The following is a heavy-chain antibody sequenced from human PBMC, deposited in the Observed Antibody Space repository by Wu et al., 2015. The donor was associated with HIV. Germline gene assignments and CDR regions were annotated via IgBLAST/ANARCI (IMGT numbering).Heavy chain of an antibody. J-gene: IGHJ4*02. Sequence: QLEQGGPQVKKPGSSVKVSCKASGGTFSSYAISWVRQAPGQGLEWMGGIIPIFGTANYAQKFQGRVTITADESTSTAYMELSSLRSEDTAVYYCARAETATVTYFDYWGQGTLVTVSS. CDR2: IIPIFGTA. V-gene: IGHV1-69*01. CDR3: ARAETATVTYFDY. CDR1: GGTFSSYA. D-gene: IGHD4-17*01.